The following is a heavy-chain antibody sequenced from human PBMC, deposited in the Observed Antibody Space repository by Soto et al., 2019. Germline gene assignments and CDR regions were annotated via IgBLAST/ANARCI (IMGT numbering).Heavy chain of an antibody. CDR3: ARAVAVAADFDY. Sequence: ASVKVSCKASGYTFTGYYMHWVRQAPGQGLEWMGWINPNSGGTNYAQKIQGWVTMTRDTSISTAYMELSRLRSEDTAVYYCARAVAVAADFDYWGQGTLVTVSS. J-gene: IGHJ4*02. CDR1: GYTFTGYY. V-gene: IGHV1-2*04. D-gene: IGHD6-19*01. CDR2: INPNSGGT.